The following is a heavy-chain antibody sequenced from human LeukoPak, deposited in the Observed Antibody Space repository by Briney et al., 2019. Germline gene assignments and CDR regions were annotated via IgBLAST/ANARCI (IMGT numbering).Heavy chain of an antibody. Sequence: QPGRSLRLSCAASGFTFSSYGMHWVRHAPGRGLEWVAVIWYDGSNKYYADSVKGRFTISRDNSKNTLYLQMNSLRAEDTAVYYCAKGAIKGGATKFDYWGQGTLVTVSS. CDR1: GFTFSSYG. CDR2: IWYDGSNK. J-gene: IGHJ4*02. V-gene: IGHV3-33*06. CDR3: AKGAIKGGATKFDY. D-gene: IGHD1-26*01.